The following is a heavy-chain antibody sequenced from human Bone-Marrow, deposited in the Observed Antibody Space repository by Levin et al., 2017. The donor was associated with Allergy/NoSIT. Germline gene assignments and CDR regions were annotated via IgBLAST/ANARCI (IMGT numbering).Heavy chain of an antibody. CDR1: GFSLSRFY. Sequence: GESLKISCIASGFSLSRFYINLVRQAPGKGLEWVSVFEAGGTTYYADSVKGRFTVSRDDFKNTVYLQLNNVTGDDTAIYYCARGNIAVAGDAFDIWGQGTAVTVSS. CDR3: ARGNIAVAGDAFDI. J-gene: IGHJ3*02. CDR2: FEAGGTT. V-gene: IGHV3-53*01. D-gene: IGHD6-19*01.